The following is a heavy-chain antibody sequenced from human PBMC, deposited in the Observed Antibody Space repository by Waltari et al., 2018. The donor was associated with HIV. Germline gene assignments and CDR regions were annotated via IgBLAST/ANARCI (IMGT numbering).Heavy chain of an antibody. J-gene: IGHJ6*02. CDR3: AKDRGTGTTVYYYYGMDV. V-gene: IGHV3-9*01. CDR2: ISWNSGSK. CDR1: GFTFDDYA. Sequence: EVQLVESGGGLVQPGRSLRLSCVASGFTFDDYAIHWVRQAPGKGLEWVSGISWNSGSKGYADSVKGRFTISRDNAKNSLYLQMNSLRAEDTALYYCAKDRGTGTTVYYYYGMDVWGQGTTVTVSS. D-gene: IGHD1-7*01.